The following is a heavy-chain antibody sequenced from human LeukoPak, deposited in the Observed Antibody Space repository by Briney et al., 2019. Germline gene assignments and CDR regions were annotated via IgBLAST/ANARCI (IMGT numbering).Heavy chain of an antibody. J-gene: IGHJ4*02. D-gene: IGHD3-3*01. CDR1: GFTFSSYW. Sequence: GGSLRLSCAASGFTFSSYWMSWVRQAPGKGLEWVANIKQDGSEKYYVDSVKGRFTISRDNAKNSLYLQMNSLRAEDTAVYYCAKLRRQEWLPWYYFDYWGQGIRVTVSS. V-gene: IGHV3-7*03. CDR3: AKLRRQEWLPWYYFDY. CDR2: IKQDGSEK.